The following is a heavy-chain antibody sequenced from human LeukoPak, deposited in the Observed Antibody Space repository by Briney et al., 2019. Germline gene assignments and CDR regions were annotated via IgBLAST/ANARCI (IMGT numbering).Heavy chain of an antibody. V-gene: IGHV4-59*06. J-gene: IGHJ4*02. CDR3: ARDSGGYDWGFDY. Sequence: PSETLSLTCTVSGGSISSYYWSWIRQHPGKGLEWIGYIYDSGSAYYNPSLKSRVTISVDTSKNQFSLKLSSVTAADTAVYYCARDSGGYDWGFDYWGQGTLVTVSS. CDR1: GGSISSYY. CDR2: IYDSGSA. D-gene: IGHD5-12*01.